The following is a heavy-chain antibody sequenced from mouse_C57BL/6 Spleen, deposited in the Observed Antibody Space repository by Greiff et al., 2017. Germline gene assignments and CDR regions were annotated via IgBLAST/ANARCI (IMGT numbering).Heavy chain of an antibody. Sequence: QVQLQQPGAELVKPGASVKLSCKASGYTFTSYWMQWVKQRPGQGLEWIGEIDPADSYTNYNQKFKGKATLTVDTSSSPAFMQLSSLTSEDSAVYYCAILLYYGSSPPNAMDYWGQGTSVTVSS. D-gene: IGHD1-1*01. CDR3: AILLYYGSSPPNAMDY. CDR2: IDPADSYT. V-gene: IGHV1-50*01. J-gene: IGHJ4*01. CDR1: GYTFTSYW.